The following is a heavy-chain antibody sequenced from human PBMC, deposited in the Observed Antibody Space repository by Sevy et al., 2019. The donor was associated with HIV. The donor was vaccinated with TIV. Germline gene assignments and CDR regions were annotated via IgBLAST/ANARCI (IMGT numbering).Heavy chain of an antibody. V-gene: IGHV3-23*01. CDR3: AKDRVTVFGVVVTFDS. J-gene: IGHJ4*02. CDR1: GFAFDGYA. D-gene: IGHD3-3*01. Sequence: GGSLRLSCAASGFAFDGYAMHWVRQVAGKGLEWVSTISGSGYATYYADSVKGRFIISRDTSRNTLYLQMNSLRVEDSAVYFCAKDRVTVFGVVVTFDSWGQGTLVTVSS. CDR2: ISGSGYAT.